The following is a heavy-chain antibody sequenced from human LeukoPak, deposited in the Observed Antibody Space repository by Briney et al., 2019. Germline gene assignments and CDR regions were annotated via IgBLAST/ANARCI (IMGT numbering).Heavy chain of an antibody. V-gene: IGHV4-59*01. Sequence: TSETLSLTCTVSGGSISSYYWSWIRQPPGKGLEWIGYIYYSGSTNYNPSLKSRVTISVDTSKNQFSLKLSSVTAADTAVYYCAREASPYDILTGYYSRRYYFDYWGQGTLVTVSS. CDR2: IYYSGST. CDR1: GGSISSYY. D-gene: IGHD3-9*01. CDR3: AREASPYDILTGYYSRRYYFDY. J-gene: IGHJ4*02.